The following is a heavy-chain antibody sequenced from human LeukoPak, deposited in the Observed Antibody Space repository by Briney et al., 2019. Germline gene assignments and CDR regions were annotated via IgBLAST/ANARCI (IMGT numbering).Heavy chain of an antibody. CDR1: GGSFSGYY. CDR2: INHSGST. V-gene: IGHV4-34*01. J-gene: IGHJ1*01. Sequence: SETLSLTCAVYGGSFSGYYWSWIRQPPGKGLEWIGEINHSGSTNYNPSLKSRVTISVDTSKNQFSLKLSSVTAADTAVYYCARSGTYYAEYFQQWGQGTLVTVSS. D-gene: IGHD1-26*01. CDR3: ARSGTYYAEYFQQ.